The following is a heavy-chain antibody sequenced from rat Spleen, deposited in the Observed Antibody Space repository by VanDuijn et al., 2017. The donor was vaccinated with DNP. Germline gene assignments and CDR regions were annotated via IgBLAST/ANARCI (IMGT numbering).Heavy chain of an antibody. CDR1: GFTFSSYY. V-gene: IGHV5-25*01. J-gene: IGHJ2*01. CDR2: ISPGGINT. CDR3: ARPFLD. Sequence: EVQLVESGGGLVQPGRSMKLSCTASGFTFSSYYMAWVRQAPTKGLEWVASISPGGINTYYQDSIKGRFTVSRDNAISTLYLQMDSLRSEDMATYYCARPFLDWGQGVMVTVSS.